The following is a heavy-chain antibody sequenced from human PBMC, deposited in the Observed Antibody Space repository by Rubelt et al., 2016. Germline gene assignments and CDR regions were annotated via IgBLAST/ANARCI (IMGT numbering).Heavy chain of an antibody. CDR1: GDSVSSNSAA. J-gene: IGHJ1*01. D-gene: IGHD3-22*01. Sequence: PSQTLSLTCAISGDSVSSNSAAWNWIRQSPSRGLEWLGRTYYRSKWYNDYAVSVKGRITINPDTSKHQFSPQLNSVTPEDTAVYYCTRDGDEHYDRSGFYAYFQHWGQGTLVTVAS. CDR3: TRDGDEHYDRSGFYAYFQH. V-gene: IGHV6-1*01. CDR2: TYYRSKWYN.